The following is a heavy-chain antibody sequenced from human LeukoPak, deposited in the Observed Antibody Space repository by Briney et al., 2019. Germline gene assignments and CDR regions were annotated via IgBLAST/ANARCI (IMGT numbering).Heavy chain of an antibody. V-gene: IGHV4-34*01. CDR1: GGSFSGYY. J-gene: IGHJ5*02. Sequence: SSETLSLTCAVYGGSFSGYYWSWIRQPPGKGLEWIGEINHSGSTNYNPSLKSRVTISVDTSKNQFPLKLSSVTAADTAVYYCARGGEWFDPWGQGTLVTVSS. CDR3: ARGGEWFDP. D-gene: IGHD1-26*01. CDR2: INHSGST.